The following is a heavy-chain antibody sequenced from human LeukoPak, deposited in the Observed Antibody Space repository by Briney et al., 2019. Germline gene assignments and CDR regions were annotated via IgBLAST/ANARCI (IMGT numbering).Heavy chain of an antibody. D-gene: IGHD3-22*01. CDR2: IHYRGST. CDR3: AIHIDDVSLTYYYDRNPIDP. CDR1: GGSISSSSSY. Sequence: KPSETLSLSCAVSGGSISSSSSYWGWIRQPPGKGLEWIGSIHYRGSTYYNPSLKSRVTIPVDTSKNQFSLKLSSVTAADTAVYYCAIHIDDVSLTYYYDRNPIDPWGQGTLVTVSS. V-gene: IGHV4-39*01. J-gene: IGHJ5*02.